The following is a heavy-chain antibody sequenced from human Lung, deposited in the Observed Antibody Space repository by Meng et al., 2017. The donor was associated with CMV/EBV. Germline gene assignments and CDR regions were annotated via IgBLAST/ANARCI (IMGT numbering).Heavy chain of an antibody. V-gene: IGHV3-21*01. CDR2: ISSSSSDI. CDR3: ARDHRTSIAAAGTVDY. J-gene: IGHJ4*02. D-gene: IGHD6-13*01. Sequence: GGSXRLXXAASGFTFSSYSMNWVRQAPGKGLEWVSSISSSSSDIYYADSVKGRFTISRDNAKNSLYLQMNSLRAEDTAVYYCARDHRTSIAAAGTVDYSGQGXLVTVSS. CDR1: GFTFSSYS.